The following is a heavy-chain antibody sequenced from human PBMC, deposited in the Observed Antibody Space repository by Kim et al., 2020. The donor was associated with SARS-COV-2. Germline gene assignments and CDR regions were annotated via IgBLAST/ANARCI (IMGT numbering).Heavy chain of an antibody. D-gene: IGHD1-26*01. CDR3: ARSSGSYYGLDAFDI. CDR2: INPNSGGT. J-gene: IGHJ3*02. CDR1: GYTFTGYY. V-gene: IGHV1-2*02. Sequence: ASVKVSCKASGYTFTGYYMHWVRQAPGQGLEWMGWINPNSGGTNYAQKFQGRVTMTRDTSISTAYMELSRLRSDDTAVYYCARSSGSYYGLDAFDIWGQGTMVTVSS.